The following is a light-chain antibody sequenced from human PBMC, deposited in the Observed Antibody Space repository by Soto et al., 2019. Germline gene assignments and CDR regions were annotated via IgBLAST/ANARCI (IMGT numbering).Light chain of an antibody. CDR1: SGHSSYA. V-gene: IGLV4-69*01. Sequence: QLVLTQSPSASASLGASVKLTCILSSGHSSYAIAWHQQQPEKGPRYLMKLNSDGSHSKGDGIPDRFSGSSSGAERYLTISSLQSEDKADYYCQTWGTGIRVFGGGTKLTVL. J-gene: IGLJ2*01. CDR2: LNSDGSH. CDR3: QTWGTGIRV.